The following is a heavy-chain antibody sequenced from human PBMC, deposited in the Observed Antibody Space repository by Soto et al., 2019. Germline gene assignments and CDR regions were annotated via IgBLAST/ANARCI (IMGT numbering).Heavy chain of an antibody. CDR3: AKDGAIAAADYFLDY. D-gene: IGHD6-13*01. Sequence: QVQLVESGGGVVQPGRSLKLSCAASGFTFSNYAIHWVRQAPGKGLEWVAVIASDGKDKRYADSVKGRFTISRDNSKNTVYLQMDSLRGEDTAVYYCAKDGAIAAADYFLDYGGQGSLVTVSS. J-gene: IGHJ4*02. CDR2: IASDGKDK. V-gene: IGHV3-30*18. CDR1: GFTFSNYA.